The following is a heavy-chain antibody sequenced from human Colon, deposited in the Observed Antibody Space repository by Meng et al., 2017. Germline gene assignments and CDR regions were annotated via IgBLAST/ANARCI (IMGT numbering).Heavy chain of an antibody. CDR1: GFSLSTYGVG. D-gene: IGHD1-14*01. V-gene: IGHV2-5*02. Sequence: QITLKETGTALVKPTKTLTLTCTVSGFSLSTYGVGVGCIRQPPGKALEWLALIYWDDDKRYSPSLKSRLNITKDTSKNQVVLTMTNMDPVDTATYYCAHFLAPVGYFDYWGQGALVTVSS. CDR3: AHFLAPVGYFDY. J-gene: IGHJ4*02. CDR2: IYWDDDK.